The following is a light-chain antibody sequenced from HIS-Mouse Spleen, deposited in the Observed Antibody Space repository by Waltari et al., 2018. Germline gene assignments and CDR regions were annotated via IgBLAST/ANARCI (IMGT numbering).Light chain of an antibody. CDR2: EVS. CDR1: SSDVGGYNY. V-gene: IGLV2-14*01. CDR3: SSYTSSSTLV. J-gene: IGLJ2*01. Sequence: QSALTQPASVSGSPGQSITISCTGTSSDVGGYNYVSWYQQHQGKAPKFMVYEVSNRPSGVSNRFLGSTSGNTASLTISGLQAEDEADYYCSSYTSSSTLVFGGGTKLTVL.